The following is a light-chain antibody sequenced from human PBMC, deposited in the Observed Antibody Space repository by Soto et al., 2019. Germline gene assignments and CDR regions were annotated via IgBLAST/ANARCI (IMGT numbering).Light chain of an antibody. V-gene: IGKV3-15*01. CDR3: QQYIDWPET. CDR2: GAS. CDR1: QSVSSN. Sequence: EIEMTQSPATLSVSPGERATLSCRASQSVSSNLAWYQQKPGQAPRLLIYGASTRATGIPDRISGSGSGTESTLTISSLQSEAFAVYYCQQYIDWPETFGQGTKVDIK. J-gene: IGKJ2*01.